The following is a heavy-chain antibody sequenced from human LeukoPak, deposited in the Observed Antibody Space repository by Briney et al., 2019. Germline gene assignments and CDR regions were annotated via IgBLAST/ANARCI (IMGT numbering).Heavy chain of an antibody. CDR3: ATVVWFGESRY. D-gene: IGHD3-10*01. V-gene: IGHV3-23*01. Sequence: GGSLRLSCAASGFTFSSYDMSWVRQAPGKGLQWVSAISGSGGSTNYADSVKGRFTISRDIPKNTLYLQMNSLRTEDTAVYYCATVVWFGESRYWGQGTLVTVSS. J-gene: IGHJ4*02. CDR2: ISGSGGST. CDR1: GFTFSSYD.